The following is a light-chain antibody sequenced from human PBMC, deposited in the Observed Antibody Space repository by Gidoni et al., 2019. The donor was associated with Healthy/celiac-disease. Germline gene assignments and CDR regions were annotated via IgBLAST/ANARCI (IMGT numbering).Light chain of an antibody. V-gene: IGKV1-5*01. Sequence: DIQMTQSPSTLSASVGDRVTITCRASQSISSWLAWYQQKPGKAPKLLIYDASSLESGVPSRFSGSGSGTEFTLTISSLQPGDFATYYCQQYNSSWTFXQXTKVEIK. CDR2: DAS. J-gene: IGKJ1*01. CDR3: QQYNSSWT. CDR1: QSISSW.